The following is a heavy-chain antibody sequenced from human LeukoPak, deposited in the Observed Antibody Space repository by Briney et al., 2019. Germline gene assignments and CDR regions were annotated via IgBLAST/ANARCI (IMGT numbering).Heavy chain of an antibody. J-gene: IGHJ5*02. Sequence: PGGSLRLSCAASGFTFSSYSMNWVRQAPGKGLDWVSGISGSGGSTNHADSVKGRFTISRDNSKNTLYLQMNSLRAEDTALYYCAKGGGFSSSWLANWFDPWGQETLVTVSS. CDR3: AKGGGFSSSWLANWFDP. D-gene: IGHD6-6*01. V-gene: IGHV3-23*01. CDR1: GFTFSSYS. CDR2: ISGSGGST.